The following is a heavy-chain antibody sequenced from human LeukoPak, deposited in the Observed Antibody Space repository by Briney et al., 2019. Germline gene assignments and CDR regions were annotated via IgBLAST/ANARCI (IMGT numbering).Heavy chain of an antibody. CDR3: AKDHNHYYYYYGMDV. D-gene: IGHD1-1*01. J-gene: IGHJ6*02. Sequence: PGGSLRLSCAASGFTFSSYAMSWVRQAPGKGLEWVSAISGSGGSTYYADSVKGRFTISRDNSKNTLYLQMNSLRAEDTAVYYCAKDHNHYYYYYGMDVWGQGTTVTVSS. V-gene: IGHV3-23*01. CDR1: GFTFSSYA. CDR2: ISGSGGST.